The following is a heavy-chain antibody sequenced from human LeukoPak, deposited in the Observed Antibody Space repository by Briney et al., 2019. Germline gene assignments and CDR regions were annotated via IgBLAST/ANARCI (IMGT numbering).Heavy chain of an antibody. CDR1: GFTFSGSA. V-gene: IGHV3-73*01. Sequence: GGSLKLSCAASGFTFSGSAMHWVRQASGKGLEWVGRIRSKANSYATAYAASVKGRFTISRDDSKNTAYLQMNSLRAEDTAMYYCARAPAYCYGSSCQRDDAFDIWGQGTMVTVSS. D-gene: IGHD2-15*01. J-gene: IGHJ3*02. CDR3: ARAPAYCYGSSCQRDDAFDI. CDR2: IRSKANSYAT.